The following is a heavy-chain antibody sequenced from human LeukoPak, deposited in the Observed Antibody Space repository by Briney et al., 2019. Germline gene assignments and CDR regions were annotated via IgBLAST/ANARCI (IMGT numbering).Heavy chain of an antibody. Sequence: ALVKVSCKASGYTFTSYAMHWVRQAPGQRLEWMGWINAGNGNTKYSQKFQGRVTITRDTSASTAYMELSSLRSEDTAVYYCAIVVVAAYHQYFQHWGQGTLVTVSS. CDR3: AIVVVAAYHQYFQH. D-gene: IGHD2-15*01. CDR2: INAGNGNT. V-gene: IGHV1-3*01. J-gene: IGHJ1*01. CDR1: GYTFTSYA.